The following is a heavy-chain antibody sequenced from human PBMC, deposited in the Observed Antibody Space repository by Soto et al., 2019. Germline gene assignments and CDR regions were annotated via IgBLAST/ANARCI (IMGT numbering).Heavy chain of an antibody. D-gene: IGHD6-13*01. CDR3: ARFSSSWNYYYGMDV. Sequence: EVQLVESGGGLVQPGGSLRLSCAASGFTFSSYSMNWVRQAPGKGLAWVSYISSSSSTIYYADSVKGRFTISRDNAKNSLYLQMNSLRDEDTAVYYCARFSSSWNYYYGMDVWVQGTTVTVSS. CDR2: ISSSSSTI. J-gene: IGHJ6*02. V-gene: IGHV3-48*02. CDR1: GFTFSSYS.